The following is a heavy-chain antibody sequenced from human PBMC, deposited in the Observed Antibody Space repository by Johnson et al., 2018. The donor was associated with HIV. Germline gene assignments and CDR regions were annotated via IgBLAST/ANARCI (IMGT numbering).Heavy chain of an antibody. CDR1: GFTFSSYA. Sequence: VQLVESGGGLVKPGGSLRLSCAASGFTFSSYAMHWVRQAPGKGLEWVAVISYDGSNKYYADSVKGRFTISRDNSKNTLYLQMNSLKTEDTAIYFCAKDRVGIYGEPWDIWGQGTMVTVSS. V-gene: IGHV3-30*04. D-gene: IGHD1-14*01. CDR2: ISYDGSNK. J-gene: IGHJ3*02. CDR3: AKDRVGIYGEPWDI.